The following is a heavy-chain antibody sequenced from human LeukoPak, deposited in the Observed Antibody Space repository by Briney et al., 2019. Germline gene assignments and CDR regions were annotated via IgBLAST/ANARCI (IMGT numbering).Heavy chain of an antibody. D-gene: IGHD2-2*02. CDR3: ARGGLYRGRCRFDY. CDR2: INHSGST. Sequence: SETLSLTCAVYGESFSGYYWSWIRQPPGKGLEWIGEINHSGSTNYNPSLKSRITISVDTSKNQFSLKLSSVTAADTAVYYCARGGLYRGRCRFDYWGQGTLVTVSS. V-gene: IGHV4-34*01. J-gene: IGHJ4*02. CDR1: GESFSGYY.